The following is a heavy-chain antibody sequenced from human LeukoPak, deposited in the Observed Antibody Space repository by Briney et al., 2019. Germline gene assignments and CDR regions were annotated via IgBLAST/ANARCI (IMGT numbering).Heavy chain of an antibody. CDR1: GFTFSSYG. J-gene: IGHJ4*02. CDR3: AKEMKTITAAGIMDY. D-gene: IGHD6-13*01. CDR2: IWYDGSNK. V-gene: IGHV3-33*06. Sequence: PGGSLRLSCAASGFTFSSYGMHWVRQAPGKGPEWVAVIWYDGSNKYYADSVKGRFTISRDNSKNTLYLQMNSLRAEDTAVYYCAKEMKTITAAGIMDYWGQGTLVTVSS.